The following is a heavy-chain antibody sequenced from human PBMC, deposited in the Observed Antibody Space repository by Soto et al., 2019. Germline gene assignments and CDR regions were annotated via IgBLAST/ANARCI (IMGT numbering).Heavy chain of an antibody. D-gene: IGHD2-2*01. CDR2: VSWNGGPI. CDR1: GFNFNDYA. Sequence: DVQLVESGGGLVQPGRSLRLSCAASGFNFNDYAMHWVRQAPGKGLEWVSGVSWNGGPIGYADSVKGRFTISRDNAKKSLHLQMNNLKPDDTALYYCAKEGCTSCFYLDSWGQGSLVTVSS. CDR3: AKEGCTSCFYLDS. J-gene: IGHJ4*02. V-gene: IGHV3-9*01.